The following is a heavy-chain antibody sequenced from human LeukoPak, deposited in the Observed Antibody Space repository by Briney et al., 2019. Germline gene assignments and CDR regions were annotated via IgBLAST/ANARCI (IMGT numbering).Heavy chain of an antibody. CDR2: FDPEDGET. V-gene: IGHV1-24*01. CDR1: GYTLTELS. CDR3: ARTGRKTALVGYCGGDCFPFY. D-gene: IGHD2-21*02. Sequence: ASVKVSCKVSGYTLTELSMHWVRQAPGKGLEWMGGFDPEDGETIYAQKFQGRVTMTEDTSTDTAYMELSSLRSDDTAVYYCARTGRKTALVGYCGGDCFPFYWGQGTLVTVSS. J-gene: IGHJ4*02.